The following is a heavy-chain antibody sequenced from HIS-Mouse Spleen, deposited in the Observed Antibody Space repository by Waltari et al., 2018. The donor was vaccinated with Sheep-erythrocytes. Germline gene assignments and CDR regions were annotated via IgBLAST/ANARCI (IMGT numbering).Heavy chain of an antibody. CDR3: TTIRDY. J-gene: IGHJ4*02. Sequence: EVQLVESGGGLVKPGGSLRLSCAACGFTFSNAWMSWVRQDQGKGLELVGRIKSKPDGGTTDYAEPVKGRFTISRDDSKNTLYLKMNSLKTEDTAVYYCTTIRDYWGQGTLVTVSS. CDR2: IKSKPDGGTT. CDR1: GFTFSNAW. V-gene: IGHV3-15*01.